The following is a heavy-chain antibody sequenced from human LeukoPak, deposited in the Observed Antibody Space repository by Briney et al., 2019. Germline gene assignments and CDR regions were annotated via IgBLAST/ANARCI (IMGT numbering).Heavy chain of an antibody. CDR1: GYTFTSYY. CDR2: INPSGGST. Sequence: ASVKVSCKASGYTFTSYYMHWVRQAPGQGLEWMGIINPSGGSTSYAQKFQGRVTITADEFTSTAYMELSSLRSEDTAVYYCARGQQLVPPNYYYYYYMDVWGKGTTVTVSS. CDR3: ARGQQLVPPNYYYYYYMDV. J-gene: IGHJ6*03. V-gene: IGHV1-46*01. D-gene: IGHD6-13*01.